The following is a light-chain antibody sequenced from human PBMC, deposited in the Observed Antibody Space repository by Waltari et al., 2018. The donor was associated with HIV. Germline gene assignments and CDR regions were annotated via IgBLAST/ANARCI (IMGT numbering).Light chain of an antibody. CDR3: QQTYSIPFT. V-gene: IGKV1-39*01. Sequence: DIQMTQSPSSLSASVGARIPISCRASQSISSFLNWYRQKPGKAPKLLIYAASSLQSGVPSRFSGGGSGTGFTLTISSLQPEDFATYYCQQTYSIPFTFGPGTRVDIK. CDR1: QSISSF. J-gene: IGKJ3*01. CDR2: AAS.